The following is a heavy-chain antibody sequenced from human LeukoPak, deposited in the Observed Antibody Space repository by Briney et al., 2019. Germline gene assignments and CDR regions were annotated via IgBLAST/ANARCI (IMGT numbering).Heavy chain of an antibody. D-gene: IGHD3-10*01. Sequence: PSETLTLTCTVSGGSISSYYWSWIRQPPGKGLEWIGYIYYSGSTNYNPSLKNRVTISVDTSKNQFSLKLSSVTAADTAVYYCASADGSGSYYTFDYWGQGTLVTVSS. J-gene: IGHJ4*02. CDR3: ASADGSGSYYTFDY. V-gene: IGHV4-59*01. CDR1: GGSISSYY. CDR2: IYYSGST.